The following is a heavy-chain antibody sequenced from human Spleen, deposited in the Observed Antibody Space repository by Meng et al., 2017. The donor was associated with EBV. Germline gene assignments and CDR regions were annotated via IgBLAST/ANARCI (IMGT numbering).Heavy chain of an antibody. Sequence: VQLPESGPGLVNPSETLSLTCTVSGDSVSSGSYYWTCIRQPPGKGLEWIAYIYYSGSTNYNPSLKSRVTISVDTSKNQFSLKVTSVTASDTAVYYCARADVDTSMVNPKLSFDYWGQGTLVTVSS. CDR3: ARADVDTSMVNPKLSFDY. V-gene: IGHV4-61*01. J-gene: IGHJ4*02. D-gene: IGHD5-18*01. CDR2: IYYSGST. CDR1: GDSVSSGSYY.